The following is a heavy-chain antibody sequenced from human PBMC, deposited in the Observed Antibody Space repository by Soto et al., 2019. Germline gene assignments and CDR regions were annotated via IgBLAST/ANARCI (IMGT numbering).Heavy chain of an antibody. CDR2: IYSGGST. V-gene: IGHV3-66*01. CDR1: GFTVSSNY. D-gene: IGHD6-19*01. J-gene: IGHJ4*02. Sequence: EVQLVESGGGLVQPGGSLRLSCAASGFTVSSNYMSWVRQAPGKGLEWVSVIYSGGSTYYADSVKGRFTISRDNSKNTLYLQMNSRRAEDTAVYYCARGPPSHSSGWSTFDYWGQGTLVTVSS. CDR3: ARGPPSHSSGWSTFDY.